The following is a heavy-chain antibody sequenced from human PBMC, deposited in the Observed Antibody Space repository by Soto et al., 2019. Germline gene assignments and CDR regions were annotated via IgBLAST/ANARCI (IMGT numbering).Heavy chain of an antibody. Sequence: EVQLVESGGDLVQRGGSLRLSCAASGFDVSNTDMSWVRKATGKGLEWVSVIYSGGYTNYADSVKGRFIVSRDSPKNTLYLQMDSLRAEDTAVYYCAREPIRVIAAPEYYFDYWGQGTLVTVSS. CDR2: IYSGGYT. D-gene: IGHD2-21*01. CDR3: AREPIRVIAAPEYYFDY. J-gene: IGHJ4*02. V-gene: IGHV3-66*01. CDR1: GFDVSNTD.